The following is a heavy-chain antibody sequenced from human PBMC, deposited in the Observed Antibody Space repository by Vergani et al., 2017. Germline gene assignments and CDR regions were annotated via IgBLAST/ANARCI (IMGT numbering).Heavy chain of an antibody. CDR2: INPSGGST. CDR3: ARDKNGYDPNSYYYYYYMEV. V-gene: IGHV1-46*01. CDR1: GYTFTSYY. Sequence: QVQLVQSGAEVKKPGASVKVSCKASGYTFTSYYMHWVRQAPGQGLEWMGIINPSGGSTSYAQKFQGRVTMTRDTSTSTVYMELSSLRSEDTAVYYCARDKNGYDPNSYYYYYYMEVWGKGTTVTVSS. J-gene: IGHJ6*03. D-gene: IGHD5-12*01.